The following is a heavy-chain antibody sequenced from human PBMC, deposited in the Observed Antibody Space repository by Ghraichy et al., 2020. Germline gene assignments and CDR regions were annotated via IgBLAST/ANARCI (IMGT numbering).Heavy chain of an antibody. CDR1: GFNINDHY. J-gene: IGHJ4*02. D-gene: IGHD2-15*01. CDR2: SRDKGHKYTT. Sequence: GGSLRLSCAASGFNINDHYMDWVRQAPGKGLEWVGRSRDKGHKYTTEYAASVKGRFTISRDDSKNSLYLQMNNLKTEDTAVYYCARRARGAAYLPFDYWGQGTLVTVSS. V-gene: IGHV3-72*01. CDR3: ARRARGAAYLPFDY.